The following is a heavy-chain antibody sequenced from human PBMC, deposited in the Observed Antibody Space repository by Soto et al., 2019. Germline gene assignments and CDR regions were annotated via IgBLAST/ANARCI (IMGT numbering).Heavy chain of an antibody. D-gene: IGHD3-10*01. CDR2: ILNDGSNR. CDR3: ASDDEYSGNGMDV. V-gene: IGHV3-33*01. Sequence: QVKLVESGGGVVQPGRSLRLSCAASEFTFSNYGMHWVRQAPGKGLEWVAVILNDGSNRFHADSVKDRFTISRDNSKNTLYLQINSLRADDTAVYYCASDDEYSGNGMDVWGQGTTVTVS. CDR1: EFTFSNYG. J-gene: IGHJ6*02.